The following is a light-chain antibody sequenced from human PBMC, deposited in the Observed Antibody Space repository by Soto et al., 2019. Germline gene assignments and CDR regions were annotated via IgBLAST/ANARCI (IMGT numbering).Light chain of an antibody. Sequence: DVPMTQSPSSLSASVGDTVTMSCRSSRSISTSVSWYQQKPGKSPTLLIYGASARQTGVPYKFSASGSGTDFTLTISGLQREDLATYYCQQTSSLPRTFGQGTTVDLK. V-gene: IGKV1-39*01. CDR1: RSISTS. J-gene: IGKJ1*01. CDR3: QQTSSLPRT. CDR2: GAS.